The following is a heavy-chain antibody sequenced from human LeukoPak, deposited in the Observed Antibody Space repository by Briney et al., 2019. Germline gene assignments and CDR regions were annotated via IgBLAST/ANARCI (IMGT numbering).Heavy chain of an antibody. CDR3: AKAVNSQGYFDY. Sequence: PGRSLRLSCAASGFTFDDYAMHWVRQAPGKGLEWVSCISWNSGSIGYADSVKGRFTISRDNAKNSLYLQMNSLRAEDTALYYCAKAVNSQGYFDYWGQGTLVTVSS. D-gene: IGHD3-16*02. CDR2: ISWNSGSI. CDR1: GFTFDDYA. J-gene: IGHJ4*02. V-gene: IGHV3-9*01.